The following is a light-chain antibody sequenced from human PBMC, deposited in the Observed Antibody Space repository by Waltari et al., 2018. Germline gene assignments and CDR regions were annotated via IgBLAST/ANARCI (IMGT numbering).Light chain of an antibody. CDR2: EGS. CDR3: SSYAGSSTLYV. J-gene: IGLJ1*01. CDR1: SSDVGSYHL. V-gene: IGLV2-23*01. Sequence: QSALNKPAPVSGSPGQSITIPCTGTSSDVGSYHLVSWYQQHPGKAPKLMIYEGSKRPSGVSNRFSGSKSGNTASLTISGLQAEDEADYFCSSYAGSSTLYVFGTGTKVTVL.